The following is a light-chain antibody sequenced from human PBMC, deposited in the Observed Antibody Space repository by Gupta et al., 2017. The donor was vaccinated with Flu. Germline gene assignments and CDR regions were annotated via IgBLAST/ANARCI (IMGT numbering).Light chain of an antibody. Sequence: PSFLSPSRGDIVTITCRASQGISNYLGWYQQKPGKAPKLPIYAASVLQSGVPSRFSGNKSGREFTLTISILRPEDFASYYCQQVNSYPYTFGQGTKLEIK. CDR1: QGISNY. V-gene: IGKV1-9*01. CDR2: AAS. J-gene: IGKJ2*01. CDR3: QQVNSYPYT.